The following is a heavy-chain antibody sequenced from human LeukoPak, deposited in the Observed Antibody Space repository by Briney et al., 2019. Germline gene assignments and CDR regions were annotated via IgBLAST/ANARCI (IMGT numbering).Heavy chain of an antibody. D-gene: IGHD3-3*01. Sequence: SETLSLTCTVSGGSISSGIYYWSWIRQPAGKGLEWIGRIYTSGSTNYNPSLKSRVTISVDTSKNQFSLKLSSVTAADTAVYYCAKSLNYDFWSGYDYYYMDVWGKGTTVTVSS. CDR1: GGSISSGIYY. CDR3: AKSLNYDFWSGYDYYYMDV. V-gene: IGHV4-61*02. J-gene: IGHJ6*03. CDR2: IYTSGST.